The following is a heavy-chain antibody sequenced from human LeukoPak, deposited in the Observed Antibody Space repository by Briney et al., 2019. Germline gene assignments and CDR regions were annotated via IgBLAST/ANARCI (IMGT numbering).Heavy chain of an antibody. D-gene: IGHD2-15*01. V-gene: IGHV3-23*01. J-gene: IGHJ6*03. CDR3: AKDCDGGGSCYFDV. Sequence: NPGGSLRLSCAASGFTFSSYAMSWVRQAPGKGLEWVSAISGSGGSTYYADSVKGRFTISRDNSKNTLYLQMNSLRAEDTAVHYCAKDCDGGGSCYFDVWGKGTTVTVSS. CDR1: GFTFSSYA. CDR2: ISGSGGST.